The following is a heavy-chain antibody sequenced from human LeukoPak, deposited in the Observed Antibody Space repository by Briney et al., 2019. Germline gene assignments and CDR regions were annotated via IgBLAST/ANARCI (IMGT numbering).Heavy chain of an antibody. CDR3: ARVGGGYSYAYY. Sequence: ASVKVSCKASGYTFTGYYMHWVRQAPGQGLEWMGWINPNSGGTNYAQKFQGRVTMTTDTSISTAYIELSSLRSDDTAVYYCARVGGGYSYAYYWGQGTLVTVSS. D-gene: IGHD5-18*01. J-gene: IGHJ4*02. CDR2: INPNSGGT. CDR1: GYTFTGYY. V-gene: IGHV1-2*02.